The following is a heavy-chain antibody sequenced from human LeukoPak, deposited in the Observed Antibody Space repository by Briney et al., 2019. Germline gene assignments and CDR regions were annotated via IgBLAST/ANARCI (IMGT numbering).Heavy chain of an antibody. CDR2: IWADGSNK. Sequence: HPGGSLRVSCAASGFTFSNYAMSWVRQAPGKGLEWVAVIWADGSNKYYTDSVEGRFTISRDNSENTLYLQMNSLRAEDTAVYYCARDSRSAFDSWGQGTLVTVSS. CDR3: ARDSRSAFDS. J-gene: IGHJ4*02. V-gene: IGHV3-33*08. CDR1: GFTFSNYA.